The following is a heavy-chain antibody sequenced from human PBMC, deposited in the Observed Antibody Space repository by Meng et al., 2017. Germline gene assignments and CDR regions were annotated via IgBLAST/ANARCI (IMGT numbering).Heavy chain of an antibody. CDR1: GFTFSPYT. D-gene: IGHD6-25*01. J-gene: IGHJ3*02. CDR3: TKGGAAGTPVTYAFDI. Sequence: GESLKISCVASGFTFSPYTANWVLQAPGKGLEWVASISSSIRYIYYADSLRGRFTISRDHARNSLYLQMNTLRPDDTAVYYCTKGGAAGTPVTYAFDIWGQGTVVTVSS. CDR2: ISSSIRYI. V-gene: IGHV3-21*01.